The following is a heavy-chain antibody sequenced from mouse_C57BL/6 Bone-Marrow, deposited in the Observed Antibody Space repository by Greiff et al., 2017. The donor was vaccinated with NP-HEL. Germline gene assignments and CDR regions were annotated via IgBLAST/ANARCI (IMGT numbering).Heavy chain of an antibody. CDR1: GYTFTSYW. Sequence: QVQLQQPGAELVKPGASVKLSCKASGYTFTSYWMQWVKQRPGQGLEWIGEIDPSDSYTNYNQKFKGKATLTVDTSSSTAYMQLSSLTSEDSAVYYCAGAQALAWFAYWGKGLWSLSLQ. CDR3: AGAQALAWFAY. D-gene: IGHD3-2*02. CDR2: IDPSDSYT. V-gene: IGHV1-50*01. J-gene: IGHJ3*01.